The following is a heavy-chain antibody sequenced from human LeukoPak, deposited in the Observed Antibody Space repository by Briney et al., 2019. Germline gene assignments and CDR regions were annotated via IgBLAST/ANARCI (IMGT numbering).Heavy chain of an antibody. CDR3: ARDLTGDTNAFDI. CDR1: GYTFTSYD. V-gene: IGHV1-8*01. D-gene: IGHD7-27*01. J-gene: IGHJ3*02. Sequence: ASVKVSXKASGYTFTSYDINWVRQATGQGLEWMGWMNPNSGNTGYAQKFQGRVTMTRNTSISTAYMELSSLRSEDTAVYYCARDLTGDTNAFDIWGQGTMVTVSS. CDR2: MNPNSGNT.